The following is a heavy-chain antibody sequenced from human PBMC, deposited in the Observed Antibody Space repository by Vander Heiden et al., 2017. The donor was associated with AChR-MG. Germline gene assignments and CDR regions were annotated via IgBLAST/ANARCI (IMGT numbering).Heavy chain of an antibody. CDR1: GYTLTGYY. CDR2: INPNSGGT. J-gene: IGHJ6*02. Sequence: QVQLVQSGAEVKKPGASVKVSCKASGYTLTGYYMPWVQQAPGQGLGWMGWINPNSGGTNYAQKFQGRVTMTRDTSISTAYMELSRLRSDDTAVYYCARGSLDYGDYEDGMDVWGQGTTVTVSS. D-gene: IGHD4-17*01. CDR3: ARGSLDYGDYEDGMDV. V-gene: IGHV1-2*02.